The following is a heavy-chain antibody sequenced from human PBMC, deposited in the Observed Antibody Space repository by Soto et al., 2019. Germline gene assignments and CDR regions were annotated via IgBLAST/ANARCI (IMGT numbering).Heavy chain of an antibody. D-gene: IGHD3-22*01. V-gene: IGHV1-69*13. CDR1: GGTFSSYA. CDR3: ERGVIRYYDSSGQTDDFDI. CDR2: IIPIFGTA. Sequence: SVKVSCKASGGTFSSYAISWVRQAPGQGLEWMGGIIPIFGTANYAQKFQGRVTITADESTSTAYMELSSLRSEDTAVYYCERGVIRYYDSSGQTDDFDIWGQGKMVTVSS. J-gene: IGHJ3*02.